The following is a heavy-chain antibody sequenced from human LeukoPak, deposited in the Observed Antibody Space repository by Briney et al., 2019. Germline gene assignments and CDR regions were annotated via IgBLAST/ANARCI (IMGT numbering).Heavy chain of an antibody. V-gene: IGHV4-59*01. CDR1: GGSISSYY. CDR3: ASLPPYYYDSSGPVGYFDY. D-gene: IGHD3-22*01. J-gene: IGHJ4*02. CDR2: IYYSGST. Sequence: SETLSLTCTVSGGSISSYYWSWIRQPPGEGLEWIGYIYYSGSTNYNPSLKSRVTISVDTSKNQFSLKLSSVTAADTAVYYCASLPPYYYDSSGPVGYFDYWGQGTLVTVSS.